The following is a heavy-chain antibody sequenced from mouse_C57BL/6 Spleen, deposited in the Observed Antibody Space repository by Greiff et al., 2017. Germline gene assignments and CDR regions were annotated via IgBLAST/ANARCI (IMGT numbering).Heavy chain of an antibody. CDR1: GYTFTDYY. CDR2: INPYNGGT. CDR3: ARSYSNLAWFAY. Sequence: EVQLQQSGPVLVKPGASVKMSCKASGYTFTDYYMNWVKQSHGKSLEWIGVINPYNGGTSYNQKFKGKATLTVDKSSSTAYMELNRLTSEDSAVYYCARSYSNLAWFAYWGQGTLVTVSA. D-gene: IGHD2-5*01. J-gene: IGHJ3*01. V-gene: IGHV1-19*01.